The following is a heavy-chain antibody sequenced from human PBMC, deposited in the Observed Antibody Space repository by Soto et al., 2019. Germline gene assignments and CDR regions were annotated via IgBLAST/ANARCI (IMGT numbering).Heavy chain of an antibody. J-gene: IGHJ6*02. CDR3: AVAMVREILIFESSGMHV. D-gene: IGHD3-10*01. V-gene: IGHV1-69*01. CDR2: IIPNFDTP. Sequence: QVHLVQSGAEVKKPGSSVKVSCKTSGGSFNNYAVSWVRQAPGQGLEWMGGIIPNFDTPTYAQNFQDRVTIIADESTSTVYMELRSLRSNDTAVYYCAVAMVREILIFESSGMHVWGQGTTVIVSS. CDR1: GGSFNNYA.